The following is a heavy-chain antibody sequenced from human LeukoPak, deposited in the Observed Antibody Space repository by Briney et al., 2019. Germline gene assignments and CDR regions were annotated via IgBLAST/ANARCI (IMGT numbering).Heavy chain of an antibody. V-gene: IGHV3-53*01. CDR1: GFTVSSNY. CDR3: VRDSRYNRDV. D-gene: IGHD2/OR15-2a*01. J-gene: IGHJ6*02. Sequence: GGSLKLSCAASGFTVSSNYMSWVRQAPGTGLEWVSVIYSGGSTYYADSVKGRFTMSRDNAKNTLYLQMNSLRVEDTGVCYCVRDSRYNRDVWGQGTTVTVSS. CDR2: IYSGGST.